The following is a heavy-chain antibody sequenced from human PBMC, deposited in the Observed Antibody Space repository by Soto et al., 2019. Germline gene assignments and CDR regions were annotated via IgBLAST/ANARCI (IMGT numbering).Heavy chain of an antibody. CDR3: ARALNTAMDTWHFDS. Sequence: SETLSLTCTVSVDSMRNFTYLTWFRPPPGKGLEWIGEIYQSGSTNYNPSLKSRVTVSADKSKNQFSLSLSSVTAADTAVYYCARALNTAMDTWHFDSWGQGTMVTVSS. V-gene: IGHV4-4*02. CDR2: IYQSGST. CDR1: VDSMRNFTY. D-gene: IGHD2-21*02. J-gene: IGHJ4*02.